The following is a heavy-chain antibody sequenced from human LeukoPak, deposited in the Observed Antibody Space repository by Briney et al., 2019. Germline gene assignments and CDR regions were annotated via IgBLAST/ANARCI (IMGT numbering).Heavy chain of an antibody. D-gene: IGHD2-15*01. CDR3: ARVVLQSLYFDY. CDR2: IIPIFGTA. CDR1: GYNFAIYW. V-gene: IGHV1-69*05. J-gene: IGHJ4*02. Sequence: PGESLKISCKGSGYNFAIYWIAWVRQKPGQGLEWMGGIIPIFGTANYAQKFQGRVTITTDESTSTAYMELSSLRSEDTAVYYCARVVLQSLYFDYWGQGTLVTVSS.